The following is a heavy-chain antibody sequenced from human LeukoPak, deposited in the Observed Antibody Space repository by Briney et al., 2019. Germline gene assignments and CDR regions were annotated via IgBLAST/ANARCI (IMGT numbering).Heavy chain of an antibody. CDR2: INPNSGGT. D-gene: IGHD3-22*01. J-gene: IGHJ4*02. CDR3: ARNYYDSSGYQGTLDY. CDR1: GYTFTGYY. Sequence: ASVKVSCKASGYTFTGYYMHWVRQAPGQGLEWMGWINPNSGGTNYAQKFQGRVTMTRDTSISTAYMELSRLRSDDTAVYYCARNYYDSSGYQGTLDYWGQGTLVTVSS. V-gene: IGHV1-2*02.